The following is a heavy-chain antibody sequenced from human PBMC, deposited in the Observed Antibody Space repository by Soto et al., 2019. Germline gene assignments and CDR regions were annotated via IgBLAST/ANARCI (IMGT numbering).Heavy chain of an antibody. CDR1: GFTFSSYG. D-gene: IGHD3-3*01. V-gene: IGHV3-30*18. Sequence: GGSLRLSCAASGFTFSSYGMHWVRQAPGKGLEWVAVISYDGSNKYYADSVKGRFTISRDNAKNTLYLQMNSLRVEDTAVYYCAKDWYYTIDYWGQGTPVTVSS. CDR2: ISYDGSNK. J-gene: IGHJ4*02. CDR3: AKDWYYTIDY.